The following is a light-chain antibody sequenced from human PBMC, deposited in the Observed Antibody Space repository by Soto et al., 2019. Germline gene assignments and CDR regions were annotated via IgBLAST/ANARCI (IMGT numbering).Light chain of an antibody. Sequence: QSLLTHPASVSWSPGQSITISFTGTISYVCVYNHVSWYQLHPGKAPKLIVYEVSNRPSGVSNRFSGSKSGKTASLTISGIQAEDEADYYCFSYTSSTAYVFGTGTKVTVL. V-gene: IGLV2-14*01. CDR1: ISYVCVYNH. CDR3: FSYTSSTAYV. J-gene: IGLJ1*01. CDR2: EVS.